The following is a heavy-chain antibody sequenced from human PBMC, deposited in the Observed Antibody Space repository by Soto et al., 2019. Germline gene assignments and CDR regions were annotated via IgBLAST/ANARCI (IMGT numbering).Heavy chain of an antibody. CDR2: ISGSGGST. Sequence: GGSLRLSCAASGFTFSSYAMSWVRQAPGKGLEWVSVISGSGGSTYYADSVKGRFTISRDNSKNTLYLQMNSLRAEDTAVYYCAKDRPIYYDSSGYYAFGYWGQGTLVIVSA. CDR3: AKDRPIYYDSSGYYAFGY. CDR1: GFTFSSYA. J-gene: IGHJ4*02. D-gene: IGHD3-22*01. V-gene: IGHV3-23*01.